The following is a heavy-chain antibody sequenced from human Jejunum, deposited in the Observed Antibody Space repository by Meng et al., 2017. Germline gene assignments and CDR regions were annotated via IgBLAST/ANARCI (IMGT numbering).Heavy chain of an antibody. CDR2: ISSSGSTI. CDR3: ARGSDCSRTSCYYYYYGMDV. Sequence: GESLKISCVASGFTFNSYEMNWVRQAPGKGLEWVSYISSSGSTIYYADSAKGRFTISRDNAKNSVYLQMNSLRAEDTAVYYCARGSDCSRTSCYYYYYGMDVWGRGPTVTVSS. J-gene: IGHJ6*02. D-gene: IGHD2-2*01. V-gene: IGHV3-48*03. CDR1: GFTFNSYE.